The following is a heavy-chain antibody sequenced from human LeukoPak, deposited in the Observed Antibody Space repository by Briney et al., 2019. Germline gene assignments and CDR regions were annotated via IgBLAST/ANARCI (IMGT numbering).Heavy chain of an antibody. J-gene: IGHJ4*02. CDR1: GFTFSSYA. CDR3: AKTHGPGFFDY. Sequence: GGSLRLSCAASGFTFSSYAMSWVRQAPGKGLEWVSAISGSGGSTYCADSVKGRFTISRDNSKNRLYLQMNSLRAEDTAVYYCAKTHGPGFFDYWGQGTLVTVSS. V-gene: IGHV3-23*01. CDR2: ISGSGGST. D-gene: IGHD5-12*01.